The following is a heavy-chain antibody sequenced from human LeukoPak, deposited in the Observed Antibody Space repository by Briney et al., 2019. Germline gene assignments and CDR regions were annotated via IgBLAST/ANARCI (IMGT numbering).Heavy chain of an antibody. V-gene: IGHV3-33*01. J-gene: IGHJ4*02. D-gene: IGHD3-10*01. Sequence: GGSLRLSCAASGFTFSSYGMHWVRQAPGKGLERVAVIWYDGSNKYYADSVKGRFTISRDNSKNTLYLQMNSLRAEDTAVYYCARDFYGSGSYCDYWGQGTLVTVSS. CDR2: IWYDGSNK. CDR3: ARDFYGSGSYCDY. CDR1: GFTFSSYG.